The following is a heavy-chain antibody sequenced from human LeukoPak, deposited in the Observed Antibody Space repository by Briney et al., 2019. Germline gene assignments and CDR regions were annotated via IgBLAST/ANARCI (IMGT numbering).Heavy chain of an antibody. V-gene: IGHV1-46*01. CDR1: GYIFTSYY. CDR3: ASTVPAAGTYYYYMDV. CDR2: INPSGGST. J-gene: IGHJ6*03. Sequence: ASVKVSCKASGYIFTSYYMHWVRQAPGQGLEWMGIINPSGGSTSYAQKFQGRVTMTRDTSTSTAYMELSSLRSEDTAVYYCASTVPAAGTYYYYMDVWGKGTTVTVSS. D-gene: IGHD2-2*01.